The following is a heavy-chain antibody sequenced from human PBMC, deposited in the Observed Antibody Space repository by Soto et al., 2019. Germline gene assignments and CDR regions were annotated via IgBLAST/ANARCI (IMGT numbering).Heavy chain of an antibody. Sequence: EVQLVESGGVVVQPGGSLRLSCAASGFTFDEYAMHWVRQPPGKGLEWVSIISWDGSNRYYADSVQGRFTISRDNSKYSLYQEMNCLRPEDTALYYCAKDISRGPTKNYDFWSGPDYWGQGTLVTVSS. D-gene: IGHD3-3*01. CDR1: GFTFDEYA. CDR3: AKDISRGPTKNYDFWSGPDY. J-gene: IGHJ4*02. V-gene: IGHV3-43D*04. CDR2: ISWDGSNR.